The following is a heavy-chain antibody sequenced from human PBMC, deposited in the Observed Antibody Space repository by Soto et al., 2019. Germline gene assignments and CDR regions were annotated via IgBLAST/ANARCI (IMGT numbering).Heavy chain of an antibody. Sequence: QVQLVQSGAEVKKPGASVKVSCKASGYTFSWVRQAPGQGLEWMGWISAYNGNTNYAQKLQGRVTMTTDTSTSTADMELRSLRSDDTAVYYCARDRGYSSDYWGQGTLVTVSS. V-gene: IGHV1-18*01. J-gene: IGHJ4*02. CDR1: GYTF. D-gene: IGHD6-13*01. CDR2: ISAYNGNT. CDR3: ARDRGYSSDY.